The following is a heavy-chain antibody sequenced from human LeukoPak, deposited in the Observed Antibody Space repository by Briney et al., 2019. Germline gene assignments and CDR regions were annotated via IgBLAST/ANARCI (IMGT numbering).Heavy chain of an antibody. J-gene: IGHJ5*02. CDR2: IIPIFGTA. V-gene: IGHV1-69*05. CDR1: GGTFSSYA. CDR3: ARGGVPAAGTRNNWFDP. D-gene: IGHD6-13*01. Sequence: ASVKVSCKASGGTFSSYAISWVRQAPGQGLEWMGGIIPIFGTANYAQKFQGRVAITTDESTSTAYMELSSLRSEDTAVYYCARGGVPAAGTRNNWFDPWGQGTLVTVSS.